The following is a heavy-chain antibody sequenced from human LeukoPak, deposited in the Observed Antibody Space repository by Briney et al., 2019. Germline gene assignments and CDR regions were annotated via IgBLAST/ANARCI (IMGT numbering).Heavy chain of an antibody. J-gene: IGHJ3*01. Sequence: ASVWASSKLSRYTPTAYYMHSGPQAPGQGREWMGWINPDSGGTNNAQNFQGRVTMTRDTSISTAYMELSRLRSDDTAVYYCARTFYDTLDSDAFDFWGQGTMVIVSS. CDR3: ARTFYDTLDSDAFDF. CDR1: RYTPTAYY. CDR2: INPDSGGT. D-gene: IGHD2/OR15-2a*01. V-gene: IGHV1-2*02.